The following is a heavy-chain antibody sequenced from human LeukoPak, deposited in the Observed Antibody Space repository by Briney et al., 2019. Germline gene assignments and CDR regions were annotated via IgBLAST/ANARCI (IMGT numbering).Heavy chain of an antibody. CDR2: ISSSSSYI. CDR1: GFTFSSYS. CDR3: ARDGGATTLYYFDY. Sequence: GGSLRLSCAASGFTFSSYSMNWVRQAPGKGLEWVSSISSSSSYIYYADSVKGRFTISRDNAKNSLYLQMNSLRAEDTAVYYCARDGGATTLYYFDYWGQGTPVTVSS. D-gene: IGHD1-26*01. J-gene: IGHJ4*02. V-gene: IGHV3-21*01.